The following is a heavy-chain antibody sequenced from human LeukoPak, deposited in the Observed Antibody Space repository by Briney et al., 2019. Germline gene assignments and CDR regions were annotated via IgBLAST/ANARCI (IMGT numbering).Heavy chain of an antibody. V-gene: IGHV3-7*01. Sequence: GGSLRLSCAASGFTFSSYWMSWVRQAPGKGLECVANIKQDGSEKYYVDSVKGRFTISRDNAKNSLYLQMNSLRAEDTAVYYCATYSSSWYGPYYFDYWGQGTLVTVSS. CDR3: ATYSSSWYGPYYFDY. CDR1: GFTFSSYW. J-gene: IGHJ4*02. D-gene: IGHD6-13*01. CDR2: IKQDGSEK.